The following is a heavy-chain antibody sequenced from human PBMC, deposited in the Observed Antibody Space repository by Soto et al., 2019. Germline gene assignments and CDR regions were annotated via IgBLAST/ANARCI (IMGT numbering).Heavy chain of an antibody. J-gene: IGHJ6*02. Sequence: GASVKVSCKASGYTFTGYYMHWVRQAPGQGLEWMGWINPNSGGTNYAQKFQGWVTMTRDTSISTAYMELSRLRSDDTAVYYCARASGDGSGSYSPYYHYGMAVWGQGTTVTVSS. D-gene: IGHD3-10*01. CDR3: ARASGDGSGSYSPYYHYGMAV. V-gene: IGHV1-2*04. CDR1: GYTFTGYY. CDR2: INPNSGGT.